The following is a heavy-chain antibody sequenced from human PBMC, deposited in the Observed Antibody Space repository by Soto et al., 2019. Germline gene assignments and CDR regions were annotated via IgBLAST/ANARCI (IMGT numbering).Heavy chain of an antibody. D-gene: IGHD3-16*02. Sequence: EVQLVESGGGLVQPGGSLKLSCAASGFTFSGSAMHWVRQASGKGLEWVGRIRSKANSYATAYAASVKGRFTISRDDSKNTAYLQMNSLKTEDTAVYYCTRPQYHDYIWGSYRADAFDIWGQGTMVTVSS. CDR1: GFTFSGSA. V-gene: IGHV3-73*01. J-gene: IGHJ3*02. CDR3: TRPQYHDYIWGSYRADAFDI. CDR2: IRSKANSYAT.